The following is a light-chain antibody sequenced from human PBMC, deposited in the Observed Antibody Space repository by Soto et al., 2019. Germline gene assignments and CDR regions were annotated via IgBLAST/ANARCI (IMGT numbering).Light chain of an antibody. CDR1: QTISFY. J-gene: IGKJ2*01. CDR2: ATS. V-gene: IGKV1-39*01. CDR3: QQSFSTPHT. Sequence: IQMTQSPASLSASVGDTVTITCRASQTISFYLNWYQQKQGSTPNLLIYATSSLQSGVPSRFDGSGSWTEFTLTISSLQPDDFATYYCQQSFSTPHTFGQGTKLELK.